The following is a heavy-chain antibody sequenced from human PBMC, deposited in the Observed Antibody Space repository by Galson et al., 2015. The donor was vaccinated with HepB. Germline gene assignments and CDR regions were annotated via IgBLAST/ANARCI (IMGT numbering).Heavy chain of an antibody. V-gene: IGHV4-59*01. CDR2: IYYSGST. J-gene: IGHJ3*02. CDR3: ARGGRGVPAAAGRSDAFDI. CDR1: GGSMSSYY. D-gene: IGHD6-13*01. Sequence: SLTCTVSGGSMSSYYWSWIRQPPGKGLEWIGYIYYSGSTNYNPSLKSRVTISVDTSKNQFSLKLSSVTAADTAVYYCARGGRGVPAAAGRSDAFDIWGQGTMVTVSS.